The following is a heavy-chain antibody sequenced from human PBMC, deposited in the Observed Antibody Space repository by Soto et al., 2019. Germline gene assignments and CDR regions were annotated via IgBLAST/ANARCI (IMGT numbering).Heavy chain of an antibody. CDR3: ARRVAQRWAFDM. J-gene: IGHJ3*02. Sequence: QVQLVESGGGVVQPGRSLRLSCAASGFTFSSYGMHWVRQAPGKGLEWVAVIWSDGSDKYYADSVKGRFTISRDNSKNAMYLQMNSLRAEDTAVYYCARRVAQRWAFDMWGQGTVVTVSS. CDR1: GFTFSSYG. CDR2: IWSDGSDK. D-gene: IGHD2-15*01. V-gene: IGHV3-33*01.